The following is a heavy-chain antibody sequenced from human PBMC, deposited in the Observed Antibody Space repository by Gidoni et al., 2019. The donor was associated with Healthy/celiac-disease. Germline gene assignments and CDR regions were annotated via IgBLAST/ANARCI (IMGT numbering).Heavy chain of an antibody. CDR1: GGSISSYY. Sequence: QVQLQESGPGLVKPSETLSLTCTVSGGSISSYYWSWIRQPAGKGLEWIGRIYTSGSTNYNPSLKSRVTMSVDTSKNQFSLKLSSVTAADTAVYYCARDSSLKPYSGSYLYWYFDLWGRGTLVTVSS. J-gene: IGHJ2*01. CDR3: ARDSSLKPYSGSYLYWYFDL. D-gene: IGHD1-26*01. CDR2: IYTSGST. V-gene: IGHV4-4*07.